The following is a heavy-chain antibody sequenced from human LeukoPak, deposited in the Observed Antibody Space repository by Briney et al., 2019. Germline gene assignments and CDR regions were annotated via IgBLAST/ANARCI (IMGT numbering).Heavy chain of an antibody. CDR2: IYHSGST. CDR3: VRDRELTY. Sequence: SETLSLTCAVSGGSISSGGYSWSWIRQPPGKGLEWIGYIYHSGSTYYNPSLKSRVTISVDRSKNQFSLKLTSVTAADTAVYYCVRDRELTYWGQGTLVTVSS. V-gene: IGHV4-30-2*02. D-gene: IGHD1-26*01. CDR1: GGSISSGGYS. J-gene: IGHJ4*02.